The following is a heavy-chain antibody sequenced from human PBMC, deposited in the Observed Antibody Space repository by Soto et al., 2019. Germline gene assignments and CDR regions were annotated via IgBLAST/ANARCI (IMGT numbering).Heavy chain of an antibody. CDR2: INLDGGEK. CDR3: AREKDHLRGVKYYLEY. V-gene: IGHV3-7*01. D-gene: IGHD3-10*01. Sequence: QPGGSLSLSCAASRFLFRSYWMSWVRQAPGKGLEWVANINLDGGEKYYVDSVKGRFSTSRDNAKNSLYLQMNSLRAEDTAVYYCAREKDHLRGVKYYLEYWGQGTPVTVSS. J-gene: IGHJ4*02. CDR1: RFLFRSYW.